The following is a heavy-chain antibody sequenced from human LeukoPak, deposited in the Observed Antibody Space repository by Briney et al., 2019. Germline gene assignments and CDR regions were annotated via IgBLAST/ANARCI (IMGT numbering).Heavy chain of an antibody. CDR2: IYSGGST. V-gene: IGHV3-53*01. Sequence: GGSLRLSCAASGFIVSNNYMSWVRQAPGKGLEWVPVIYSGGSTHYADSVKGRFTISRDHSKNTLYLQMNSLRDEDTAMYYCAAAGVPAAKLPVLRFLEWFSGAFDYWGQGTLVTVSS. CDR1: GFIVSNNY. J-gene: IGHJ4*02. CDR3: AAAGVPAAKLPVLRFLEWFSGAFDY. D-gene: IGHD3-3*01.